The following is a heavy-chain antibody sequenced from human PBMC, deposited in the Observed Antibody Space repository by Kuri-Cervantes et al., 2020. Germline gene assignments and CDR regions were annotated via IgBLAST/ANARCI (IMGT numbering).Heavy chain of an antibody. D-gene: IGHD6-19*01. CDR2: IYYSGST. J-gene: IGHJ5*02. CDR3: ARHQIPVAGLPWS. CDR1: GGPISSYY. Sequence: SETLSLTCTVSGGPISSYYWSWIRQPPGKGLEWIGYIYYSGSTNYNPSLKSRVTISVDTSKNQFSLKLSSVTAADTAVYFCARHQIPVAGLPWSWGRGTLVTVSS. V-gene: IGHV4-59*08.